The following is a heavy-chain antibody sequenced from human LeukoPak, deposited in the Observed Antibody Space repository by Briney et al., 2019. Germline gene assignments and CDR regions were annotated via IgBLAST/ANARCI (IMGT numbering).Heavy chain of an antibody. Sequence: GGSLRLSCAASGFTFSSYAVHWVRQAPGKGLEWVAVISYDGSNKYYADSVKGRFTISRDNSKNTLYLQMNSLRAEDTAVYYCARDRGYSGSWDFDYWGQGTLVTVS. J-gene: IGHJ4*02. CDR3: ARDRGYSGSWDFDY. D-gene: IGHD1-26*01. CDR1: GFTFSSYA. V-gene: IGHV3-30*04. CDR2: ISYDGSNK.